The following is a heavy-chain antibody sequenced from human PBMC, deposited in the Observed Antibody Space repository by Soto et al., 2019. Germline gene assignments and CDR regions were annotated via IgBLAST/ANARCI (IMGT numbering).Heavy chain of an antibody. CDR1: GFTFSNYW. Sequence: EVQLVESGGGLVQPGGSLRISCAASGFTFSNYWMYLVRKVPGKGLVWVSRIAADGSNTAYADSVEGRFSISRDNAKNTLYLQMNSLRPDDTALYYCPKNRGPFLRDGLDYWGQGTLVTVSS. CDR2: IAADGSNT. J-gene: IGHJ1*01. D-gene: IGHD1-1*01. V-gene: IGHV3-74*01. CDR3: PKNRGPFLRDGLDY.